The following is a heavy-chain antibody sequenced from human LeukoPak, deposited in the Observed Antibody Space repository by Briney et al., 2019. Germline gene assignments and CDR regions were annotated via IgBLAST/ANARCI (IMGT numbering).Heavy chain of an antibody. V-gene: IGHV1-18*01. J-gene: IGHJ4*02. D-gene: IGHD3-9*01. CDR3: ARVDLLTGYYFFDY. CDR1: GYTFSNYG. Sequence: ASVKVSCKASGYTFSNYGISWVRQAPGQGLEWVGWIRGDNGNTNYAQKFQGRVTMTTETSTSTAYMEPGSLGSDETAVYYCARVDLLTGYYFFDYWGQGTLVTVSS. CDR2: IRGDNGNT.